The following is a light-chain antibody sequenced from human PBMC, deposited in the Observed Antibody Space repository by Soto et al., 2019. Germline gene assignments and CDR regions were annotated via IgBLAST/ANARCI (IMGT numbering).Light chain of an antibody. Sequence: DIQMTQSPSSLSASVVDRVTITCRASQTITSYLNWYQQIPGKAPKLLIYSVSRLQSGVPSRFSGSGSGTDFTLTISSLQPEDSATYYCQQSSTFGQGTKV. CDR1: QTITSY. J-gene: IGKJ1*01. CDR3: QQSST. V-gene: IGKV1-39*01. CDR2: SVS.